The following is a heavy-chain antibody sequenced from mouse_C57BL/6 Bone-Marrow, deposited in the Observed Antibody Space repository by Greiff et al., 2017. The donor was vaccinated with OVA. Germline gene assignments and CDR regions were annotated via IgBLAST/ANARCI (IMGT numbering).Heavy chain of an antibody. CDR3: ARGGNLGPFYAMDY. V-gene: IGHV1-82*01. CDR1: GYAFSSSW. D-gene: IGHD3-1*01. J-gene: IGHJ4*01. CDR2: IYPGDGDT. Sequence: QVQLQQSGPELVKPGASVKISCKASGYAFSSSWMNWVKQRPGKGLEWIGRIYPGDGDTNYNGKFKGKATLTADKSSSTAYMQLSSLTSEDSAVYFCARGGNLGPFYAMDYGGQGTSVTVSS.